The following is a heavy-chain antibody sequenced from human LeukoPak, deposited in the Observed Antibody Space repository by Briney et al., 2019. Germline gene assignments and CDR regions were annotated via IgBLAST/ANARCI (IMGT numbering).Heavy chain of an antibody. CDR2: ISGSGVST. Sequence: PGGSLRLSCVVSGFTFSNYAMSWVRQAPGKGLEWVSGISGSGVSTYYADSVKGRFIISRDNSKNTLYLQMNSLRAEDTAVYYCARAGPALAGVYSSSSPLGYWGQGTLVTVSS. CDR3: ARAGPALAGVYSSSSPLGY. D-gene: IGHD6-6*01. CDR1: GFTFSNYA. V-gene: IGHV3-23*01. J-gene: IGHJ4*02.